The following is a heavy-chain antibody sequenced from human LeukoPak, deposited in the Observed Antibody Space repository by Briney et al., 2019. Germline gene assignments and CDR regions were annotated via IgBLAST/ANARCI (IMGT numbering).Heavy chain of an antibody. V-gene: IGHV3-48*03. CDR1: GFTFSSYE. CDR3: ARLRGYSYGYDFDY. D-gene: IGHD5-18*01. J-gene: IGHJ4*02. Sequence: GGSLRLSCAAPGFTFSSYEMNWVRQAPGQGLEWVSYISSSGSTIYYADSVKGRFTISRDNAKNSRYLQMNSLRAEDTAVYYCARLRGYSYGYDFDYWGQGTLVTVSS. CDR2: ISSSGSTI.